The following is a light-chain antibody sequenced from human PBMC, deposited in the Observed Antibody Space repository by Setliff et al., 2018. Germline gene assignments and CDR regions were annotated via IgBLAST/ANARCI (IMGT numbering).Light chain of an antibody. V-gene: IGLV2-14*01. CDR3: SSYTSSRTYF. J-gene: IGLJ1*01. CDR2: EVS. CDR1: SSDAGGYNY. Sequence: QSVLTQPASVSGSPGQSITISCTGTSSDAGGYNYVSWYQQHPGKAPKLMIYEVSNRPSGVSNRFSGSKSGNTASLTISGLQAEDEADYYCSSYTSSRTYFFGTGTKVTVL.